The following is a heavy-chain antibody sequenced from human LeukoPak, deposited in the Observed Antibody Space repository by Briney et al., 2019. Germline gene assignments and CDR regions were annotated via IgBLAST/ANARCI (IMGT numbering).Heavy chain of an antibody. D-gene: IGHD1/OR15-1a*01. V-gene: IGHV1-69*13. Sequence: GASVKVSCKASGGTFSSYAISWVRQAPGQGLEWMGGIIPIFGTANYAQKFQGRVTITADESTSTAYMELSSLRSEDTAVYYCATRPPTIKLEHAFDIWGQGTMVTVSS. CDR2: IIPIFGTA. CDR1: GGTFSSYA. CDR3: ATRPPTIKLEHAFDI. J-gene: IGHJ3*02.